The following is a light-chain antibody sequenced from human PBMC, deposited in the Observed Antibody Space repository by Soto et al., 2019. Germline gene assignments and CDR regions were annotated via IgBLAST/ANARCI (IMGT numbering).Light chain of an antibody. CDR2: VAS. V-gene: IGKV1-39*01. CDR3: QQSSSTPQT. Sequence: IQMTQSQSSRSASVGDRVTITCLSRQSHSSVLSWYQPKPGKARKPLSNVASTLQSGVPSRFSGSGSGTEFTLAISSLQPEDFATYCCQQSSSTPQTFGGGTRVEIK. CDR1: QSHSSV. J-gene: IGKJ4*01.